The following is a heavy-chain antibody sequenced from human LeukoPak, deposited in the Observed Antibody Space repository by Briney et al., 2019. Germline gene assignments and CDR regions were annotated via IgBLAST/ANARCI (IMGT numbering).Heavy chain of an antibody. V-gene: IGHV1-2*02. J-gene: IGHJ4*02. CDR2: INPNSGGT. Sequence: ASVKVSCKASGYTFTGYYMHWVRQAPGQGLEWMGWINPNSGGTNYAQKFQGRVTMTRDTSISTAYMELSRLRSDDTAVYYCARDGGSSSWGFDYWGQGTLVTVSS. D-gene: IGHD6-13*01. CDR1: GYTFTGYY. CDR3: ARDGGSSSWGFDY.